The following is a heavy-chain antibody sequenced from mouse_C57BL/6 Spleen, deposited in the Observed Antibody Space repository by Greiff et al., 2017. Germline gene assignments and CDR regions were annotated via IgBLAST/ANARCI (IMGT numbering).Heavy chain of an antibody. V-gene: IGHV1-22*01. D-gene: IGHD2-3*01. CDR1: GYTFTDYN. CDR3: ARPLIYDGYDAAY. CDR2: INPNNGGT. J-gene: IGHJ3*01. Sequence: VQLQQSGPELVKPGASVKMSCKASGYTFTDYNMHWVKQSPGKSLEWIGYINPNNGGTSYNQKFKGKATLTVNKSSSTAYMELRSLTSEDAAVYYGARPLIYDGYDAAYWGQGTLVTVSA.